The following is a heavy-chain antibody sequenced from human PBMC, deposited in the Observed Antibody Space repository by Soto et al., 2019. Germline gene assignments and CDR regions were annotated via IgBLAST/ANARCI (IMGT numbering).Heavy chain of an antibody. J-gene: IGHJ3*02. CDR1: GYTFTTYY. CDR3: ARAGYYDSSGYDGFDI. V-gene: IGHV1-46*01. Sequence: QVQLVQSGAEVKKPGASVKVSCKASGYTFTTYYMHWIRQAPGQGLEWMGIIDPRAGSTSHAQKFQGRVTMTRDTSTSTVYMDLRSLRSEDTAVYYWARAGYYDSSGYDGFDIWGQGTMVTVSS. CDR2: IDPRAGST. D-gene: IGHD3-22*01.